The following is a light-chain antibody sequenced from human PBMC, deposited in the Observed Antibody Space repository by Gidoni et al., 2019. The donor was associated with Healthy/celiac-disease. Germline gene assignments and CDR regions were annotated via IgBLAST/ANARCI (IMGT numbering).Light chain of an antibody. J-gene: IGKJ1*01. CDR2: AAT. V-gene: IGKV1-27*01. CDR1: QGISKC. Sequence: DIQMTQSPSPLSASVGDRVTITRRASQGISKCLAWYQQKPGKVPKLLIYAATTLQSGVPSRFSGSGSGADFTLTISSLQPEDVATYYCQKYNSAPWTFGQGTKVEIK. CDR3: QKYNSAPWT.